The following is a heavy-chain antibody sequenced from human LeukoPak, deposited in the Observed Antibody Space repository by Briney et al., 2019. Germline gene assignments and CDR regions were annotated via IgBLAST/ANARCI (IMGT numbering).Heavy chain of an antibody. D-gene: IGHD6-19*01. V-gene: IGHV3-30*02. CDR3: AKDQGSAGYFDL. CDR1: GFTFSSYG. Sequence: GGSLRLSCAASGFTFSSYGMHWVRQAPGKGLEWVALIRYDGSNKYYADSVKGRFTISRDNSKNTLYLQMNSLRAEDTAVYYCAKDQGSAGYFDLWGRGTLVTVSS. CDR2: IRYDGSNK. J-gene: IGHJ2*01.